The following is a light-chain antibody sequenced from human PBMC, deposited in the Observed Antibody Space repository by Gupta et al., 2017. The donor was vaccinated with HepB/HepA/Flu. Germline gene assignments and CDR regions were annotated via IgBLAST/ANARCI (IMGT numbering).Light chain of an antibody. CDR3: QQDDSVPLT. V-gene: IGKV4-1*01. J-gene: IGKJ4*01. Sequence: DIVMTQSPDSLAVSLGERATINCKSSQSVLYSSNNKDYLAWYQQKPGQPPKLLIYWASTRESGVPDRFSGSGSGTDFTLTISSLQAEDVAVYYCQQDDSVPLTFGGGTKVPIK. CDR2: WAS. CDR1: QSVLYSSNNKDY.